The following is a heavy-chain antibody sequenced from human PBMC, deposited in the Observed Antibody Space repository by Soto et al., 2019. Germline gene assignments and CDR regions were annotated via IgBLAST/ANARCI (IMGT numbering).Heavy chain of an antibody. CDR2: MNPGSGDT. V-gene: IGHV1-8*01. CDR3: ARMATFGSLNWFDP. CDR1: GCSFTNND. D-gene: IGHD3-16*01. J-gene: IGHJ5*02. Sequence: ASVKFSCKSSGCSFTNNDVTWVRQATGQGLEWMGWMNPGSGDTGYAQKFQGRVTMTRDISIATAYMELSSLRSDDTAIYYCARMATFGSLNWFDPWCQGTRGTL.